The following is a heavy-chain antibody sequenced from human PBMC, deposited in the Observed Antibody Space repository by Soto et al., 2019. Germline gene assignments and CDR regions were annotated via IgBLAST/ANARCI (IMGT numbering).Heavy chain of an antibody. CDR3: ARELRSYYYSMDV. Sequence: KGSGYIFTDYWISWVRQMPGKGLEWMGRIDPSDSYTTYSPSFQGHVTISADRSISTASLQWSSLMASDTAVYYCARELRSYYYSMDVWGQGTTVTVSS. CDR1: GYIFTDYW. V-gene: IGHV5-10-1*01. J-gene: IGHJ6*02. D-gene: IGHD3-3*01. CDR2: IDPSDSYT.